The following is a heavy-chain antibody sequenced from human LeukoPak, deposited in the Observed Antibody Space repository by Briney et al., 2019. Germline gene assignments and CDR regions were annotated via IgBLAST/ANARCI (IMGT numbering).Heavy chain of an antibody. Sequence: TGGSLRLSCAASGFTFSSYGMHWVRQAPGKGLEWVAVISYDGSNKYYADSVKGRFTISRDNSKNTLYLQMNSLRAEDTAVYYCATSTVTQYYFDYWGQGTLVTVSS. CDR1: GFTFSSYG. CDR3: ATSTVTQYYFDY. CDR2: ISYDGSNK. D-gene: IGHD4-17*01. V-gene: IGHV3-30*03. J-gene: IGHJ4*02.